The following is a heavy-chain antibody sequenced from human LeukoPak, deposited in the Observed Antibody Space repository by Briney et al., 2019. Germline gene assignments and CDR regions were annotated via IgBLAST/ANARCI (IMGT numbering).Heavy chain of an antibody. D-gene: IGHD2-8*01. J-gene: IGHJ4*02. CDR3: ARDHTILMGTFDY. CDR1: GYTFTSYA. V-gene: IGHV1-3*01. Sequence: ASVKVSCKASGYTFTSYAMHWVRQAPGQRLEWMGWISAGNGNTKYSQKFQGRVTITRDTSASTAYMELSSLRSEDTAVYYCARDHTILMGTFDYWGQGTLVTVSS. CDR2: ISAGNGNT.